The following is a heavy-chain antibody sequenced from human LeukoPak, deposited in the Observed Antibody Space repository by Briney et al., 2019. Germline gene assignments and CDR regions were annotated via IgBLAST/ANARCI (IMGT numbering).Heavy chain of an antibody. Sequence: PGGSLRLSCAASGFTFSSYGMHWVRQAPGKGLEWVAVISYDGSNKYYAGSVKGRFTISRDNSKNTLYLQMNSLRAEDTAVYYCAKDRSSWYIDYWGQGTLVTVSS. CDR1: GFTFSSYG. CDR2: ISYDGSNK. V-gene: IGHV3-30*18. D-gene: IGHD6-13*01. CDR3: AKDRSSWYIDY. J-gene: IGHJ4*02.